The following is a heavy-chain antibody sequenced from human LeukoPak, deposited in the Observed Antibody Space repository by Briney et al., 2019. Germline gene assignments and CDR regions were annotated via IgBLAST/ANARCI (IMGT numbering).Heavy chain of an antibody. CDR1: GYTFTGYY. V-gene: IGHV1-2*02. CDR2: INPNSGGT. CDR3: ARDPPATTAFDV. J-gene: IGHJ3*01. D-gene: IGHD1-1*01. Sequence: GASVKVSCKASGYTFTGYYMHWVRQAPGQGLEWMGWINPNSGGTNYAQKFQGRVTMTRDTSISTAYMEVTRLTSDDTAMFYCARDPPATTAFDVWGQGTMVTVSS.